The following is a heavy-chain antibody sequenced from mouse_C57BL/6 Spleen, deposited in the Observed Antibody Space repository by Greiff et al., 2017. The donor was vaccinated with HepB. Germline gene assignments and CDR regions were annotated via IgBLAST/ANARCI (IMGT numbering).Heavy chain of an antibody. Sequence: EVKVEESGGGLVQPGGSMKLSCVASGFTFSNYWMNWVRQSPEKGLEWVAQIRLKSDNYATHYAESVKGRFTISRDDSKSSVYLQMNNLRAEDTGIYYCTGLYGSSLWYFDVWGTGTTVTVSS. J-gene: IGHJ1*03. V-gene: IGHV6-3*01. CDR1: GFTFSNYW. CDR2: IRLKSDNYAT. D-gene: IGHD1-1*01. CDR3: TGLYGSSLWYFDV.